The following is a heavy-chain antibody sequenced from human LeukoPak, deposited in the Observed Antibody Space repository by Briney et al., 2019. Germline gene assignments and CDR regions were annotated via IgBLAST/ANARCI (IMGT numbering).Heavy chain of an antibody. J-gene: IGHJ4*02. V-gene: IGHV4-39*07. CDR1: GGSISSSSYY. CDR3: ATLSPAAGSDY. D-gene: IGHD6-13*01. Sequence: PSETLSLTCTVSGGSISSSSYYWGWIRQPPGKGLEWIGSIYYSGSTYYNPSLKSRVTISVDTSKNQFSLKLSSVTAADTAVYYCATLSPAAGSDYWGQGTLVTVSS. CDR2: IYYSGST.